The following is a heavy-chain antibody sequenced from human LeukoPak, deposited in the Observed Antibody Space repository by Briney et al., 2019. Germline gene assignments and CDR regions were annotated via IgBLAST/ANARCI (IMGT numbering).Heavy chain of an antibody. D-gene: IGHD2-15*01. V-gene: IGHV3-21*06. Sequence: PGGSLRLSCAASGFTFSSSGMNWVRQAPGKGLEWVSSISSTGNYIYHTESMKGRFTISRDNAKNSLFLQMNSLRAEDTAVYYCARDLSGPSLYWGQGTLVTVSS. CDR2: ISSTGNYI. J-gene: IGHJ4*02. CDR1: GFTFSSSG. CDR3: ARDLSGPSLY.